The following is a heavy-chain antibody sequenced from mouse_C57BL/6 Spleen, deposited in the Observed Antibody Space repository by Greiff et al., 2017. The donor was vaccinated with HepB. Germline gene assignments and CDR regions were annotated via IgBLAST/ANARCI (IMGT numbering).Heavy chain of an antibody. CDR3: ARRGNKLFFDY. D-gene: IGHD2-1*01. V-gene: IGHV1-76*01. J-gene: IGHJ2*01. CDR2: IYPGSGNT. CDR1: GYTFTDYY. Sequence: VQLQQSGAELVRPGASVKLSCKASGYTFTDYYINWVKQRPGQGLEWIARIYPGSGNTYYNEKFKGKATLTAEKSSSTAYMQLSSLTSEDSAVYFCARRGNKLFFDYWGQGTTLTVSS.